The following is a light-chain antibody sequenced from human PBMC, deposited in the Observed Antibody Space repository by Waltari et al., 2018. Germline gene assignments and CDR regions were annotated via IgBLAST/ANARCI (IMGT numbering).Light chain of an antibody. CDR3: QQYGSSVYT. V-gene: IGKV3-20*01. Sequence: EIVLTQSPGTLSLSPGERATLTCRASQSFSNSYLSWYQQKPGHAPRLLIYGASRKATGIPDRFSGSGSGTDFTLTISRLEPEDFAVYYCQQYGSSVYTFGQGTKVEIK. CDR1: QSFSNSY. J-gene: IGKJ2*01. CDR2: GAS.